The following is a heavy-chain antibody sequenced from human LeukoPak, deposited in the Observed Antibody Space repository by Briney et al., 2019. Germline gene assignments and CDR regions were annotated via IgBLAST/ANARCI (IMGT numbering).Heavy chain of an antibody. D-gene: IGHD4-17*01. CDR3: GRDPNGDYVGAFDF. CDR1: GFTFSNYA. CDR2: IRESGGGT. J-gene: IGHJ3*01. V-gene: IGHV3-23*01. Sequence: GGSLRLSCAASGFTFSNYAMTWVRLTPGKGLEWVSSIRESGGGTSYADSVKGRFTMSRDNSKSTLYLQMNSLRAEDTALYYCGRDPNGDYVGAFDFWGQGTSVTVSS.